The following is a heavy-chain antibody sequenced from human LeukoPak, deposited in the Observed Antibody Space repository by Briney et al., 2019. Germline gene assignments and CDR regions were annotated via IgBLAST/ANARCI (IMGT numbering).Heavy chain of an antibody. V-gene: IGHV3-9*01. D-gene: IGHD6-6*01. CDR2: ISWNSGSI. J-gene: IGHJ4*02. Sequence: GRSLRLSCAASGFTFDDYAMHWVRQAPGKGLEWVSGISWNSGSIGYADSVKGRFTISRDNAKNSLYLQMNSLRAEDTALYYCAKGDRRYSGSSDTFDYWGQGTLVTVSS. CDR3: AKGDRRYSGSSDTFDY. CDR1: GFTFDDYA.